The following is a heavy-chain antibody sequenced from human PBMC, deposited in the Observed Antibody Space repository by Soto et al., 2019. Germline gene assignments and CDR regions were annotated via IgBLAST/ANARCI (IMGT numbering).Heavy chain of an antibody. CDR3: GRGRSGELVVFY. CDR1: GYTFTGYY. CDR2: ISPKSGGT. V-gene: IGHV1-2*02. D-gene: IGHD1-7*01. J-gene: IGHJ4*02. Sequence: QVQLVQSGAEVKESGASVKVSCKASGYTFTGYYIHWVRQAPGQGFEWVGEISPKSGGTRYAQKFQGRVTMTKDTSITTVYRELSNLSPDDTAVYYCGRGRSGELVVFYWGQGTLVTVHS.